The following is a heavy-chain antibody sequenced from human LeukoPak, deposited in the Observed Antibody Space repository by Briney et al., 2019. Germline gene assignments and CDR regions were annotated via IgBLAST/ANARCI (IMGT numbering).Heavy chain of an antibody. CDR1: GLTVSSNY. J-gene: IGHJ1*01. D-gene: IGHD6-13*01. Sequence: GGSLRLSCEASGLTVSSNYMSWVRQAPGKGLEWVSVIYSDGSTFYVDSVKGRFTISRDNSKNTLYLQMNSLRAEDTAVYYCAKISSSWYAEYFQHWGQGTLVTVSS. V-gene: IGHV3-53*01. CDR3: AKISSSWYAEYFQH. CDR2: IYSDGST.